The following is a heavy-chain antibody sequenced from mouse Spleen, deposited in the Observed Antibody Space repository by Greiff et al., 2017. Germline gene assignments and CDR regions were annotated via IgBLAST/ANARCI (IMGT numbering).Heavy chain of an antibody. CDR2: IYPGDGDT. Sequence: QVQLKQSGPELVKPGASVKISCKASGYAFSSSWMNWVKQRPGKGLEWIGRIYPGDGDTNYNGKFKGKATLTADKSSSTAYMQLSSLTSEDSAVYFCARWRVGTEGYYFDYWGQGTTLTVSS. V-gene: IGHV1-82*01. D-gene: IGHD3-3*01. J-gene: IGHJ2*01. CDR1: GYAFSSSW. CDR3: ARWRVGTEGYYFDY.